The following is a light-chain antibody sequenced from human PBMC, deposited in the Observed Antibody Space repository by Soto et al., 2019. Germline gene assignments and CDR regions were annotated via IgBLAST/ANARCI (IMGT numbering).Light chain of an antibody. CDR3: QSYDSSLSGGV. Sequence: QPVLTQPPSVSGAPGQRVTISCTGSSSNIGAGYDVHWYQQLPGTAPKLLIYGNSNRPSGVPDRFSGSKSGTSASLAITGLRAEEEADYYCQSYDSSLSGGVFGGGTKLTVL. CDR2: GNS. V-gene: IGLV1-40*01. CDR1: SSNIGAGYD. J-gene: IGLJ3*02.